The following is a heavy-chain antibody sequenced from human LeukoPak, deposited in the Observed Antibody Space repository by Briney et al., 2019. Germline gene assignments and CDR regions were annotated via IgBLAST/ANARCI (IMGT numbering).Heavy chain of an antibody. J-gene: IGHJ6*02. CDR2: IYSGGST. D-gene: IGHD2-15*01. V-gene: IGHV3-66*01. CDR1: GFTVSSNY. CDR3: ARDYLTTPGYYYYGMDV. Sequence: GGSLRLSCAASGFTVSSNYMSWVRQAPGKGLEWVSVIYSGGSTYYAGSVKGRFAISRDNSKNTLYLQMNSLRAEDTAVYYCARDYLTTPGYYYYGMDVWGQGTTVTVSS.